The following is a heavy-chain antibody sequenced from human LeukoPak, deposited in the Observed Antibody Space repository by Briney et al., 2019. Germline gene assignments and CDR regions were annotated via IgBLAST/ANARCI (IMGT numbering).Heavy chain of an antibody. D-gene: IGHD3-22*01. V-gene: IGHV4-34*01. Sequence: SETLSLTCAVYGGSLSGYYWSWIPQPPGKGREWIGEINHSGSTNYNPSLKSRVTISVDTSKNQFSLKLSSVTAADTAVYYCARGRTYYYDSGGYWPIYYFDYWGQGTLVTVSS. CDR2: INHSGST. CDR1: GGSLSGYY. CDR3: ARGRTYYYDSGGYWPIYYFDY. J-gene: IGHJ4*02.